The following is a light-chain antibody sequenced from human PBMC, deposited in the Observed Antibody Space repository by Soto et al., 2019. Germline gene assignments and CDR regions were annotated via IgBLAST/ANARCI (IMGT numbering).Light chain of an antibody. CDR2: RNN. Sequence: QSVLTQPPSASGTPGQRVTISCSGSSSNIGSNYVYWYQQLPGTAPKLLIYRNNQRLSGVPDRFSGSKSGTSASLAISELRSEDEADYYCAAWDDSLSGVVFGGGTKVTVL. CDR1: SSNIGSNY. V-gene: IGLV1-47*01. CDR3: AAWDDSLSGVV. J-gene: IGLJ2*01.